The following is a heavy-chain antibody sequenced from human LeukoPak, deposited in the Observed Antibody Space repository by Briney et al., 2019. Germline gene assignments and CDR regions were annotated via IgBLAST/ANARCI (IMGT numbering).Heavy chain of an antibody. CDR2: IIPIFGTA. D-gene: IGHD6-13*01. CDR1: GGTFSSYA. J-gene: IGHJ3*02. Sequence: SVKVSCKASGGTFSSYATSWVRQAPGQGLEWMGRIIPIFGTANYAQKFRGRVTITTDESTSTAYMELSSLRSEDTAVYYCARVRDSSSWYRDAFDIWGQGTMVTVSS. V-gene: IGHV1-69*05. CDR3: ARVRDSSSWYRDAFDI.